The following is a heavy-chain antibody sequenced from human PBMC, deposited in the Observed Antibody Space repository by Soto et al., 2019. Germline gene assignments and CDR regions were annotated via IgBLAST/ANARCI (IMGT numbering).Heavy chain of an antibody. D-gene: IGHD3-22*01. CDR3: ARDLYYYDSSGYYLWYFDL. Sequence: SVKVSCKASGGTFSSYAISWVRQAPGQGLEWMGGIIPIFGTANYAQRFQGRVTITADKSTSTAYMELSSLRSEDTAVYYCARDLYYYDSSGYYLWYFDLWGRGTLVTVSS. CDR2: IIPIFGTA. J-gene: IGHJ2*01. V-gene: IGHV1-69*06. CDR1: GGTFSSYA.